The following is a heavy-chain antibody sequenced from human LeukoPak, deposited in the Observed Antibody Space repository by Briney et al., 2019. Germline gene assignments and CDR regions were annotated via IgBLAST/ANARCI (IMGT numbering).Heavy chain of an antibody. Sequence: GSLRLSCAASGFTFSSYEMNWVRQAPGKGLEWVSSISSSSSYIYYADSVKGRFTISRDNAKNSLYLQMNSLRAEDTAVYYCARDMGTKLKRGLFDYWGQGTLVTVSS. J-gene: IGHJ4*02. CDR2: ISSSSSYI. D-gene: IGHD7-27*01. V-gene: IGHV3-21*01. CDR1: GFTFSSYE. CDR3: ARDMGTKLKRGLFDY.